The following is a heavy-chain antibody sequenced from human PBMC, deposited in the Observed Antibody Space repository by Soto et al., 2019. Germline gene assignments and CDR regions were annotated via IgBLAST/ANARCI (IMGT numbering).Heavy chain of an antibody. V-gene: IGHV3-33*01. CDR1: GFTFSSYG. CDR2: IWYDGSNK. CDR3: ARDHDPYYNWNSGYDAFDI. J-gene: IGHJ3*02. Sequence: GGSLRLSCAASGFTFSSYGMHWVRQAPGKGLEWVAVIWYDGSNKYYADSVKGRFTISRDNSKNTLYLQMNSLRAEDTAVYYCARDHDPYYNWNSGYDAFDIWGQGTMVTVSS. D-gene: IGHD1-7*01.